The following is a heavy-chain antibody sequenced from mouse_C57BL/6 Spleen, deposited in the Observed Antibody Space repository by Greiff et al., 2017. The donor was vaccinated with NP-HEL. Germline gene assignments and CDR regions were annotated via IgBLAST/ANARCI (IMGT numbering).Heavy chain of an antibody. J-gene: IGHJ1*03. Sequence: VQLQQSGAELARPGASVKLSCKASGYTFTSYGISWVKQRTGQGLEWIGEIYPRSGNTYYNEKFKGKATLTADKSSSTAYMELRSLTSEDSAVYVCARQDTTVVHWYFDVWGTGTTVTVSS. D-gene: IGHD1-1*01. CDR3: ARQDTTVVHWYFDV. CDR1: GYTFTSYG. V-gene: IGHV1-81*01. CDR2: IYPRSGNT.